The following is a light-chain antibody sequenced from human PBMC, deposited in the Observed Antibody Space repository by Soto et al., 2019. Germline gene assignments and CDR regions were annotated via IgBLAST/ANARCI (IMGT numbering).Light chain of an antibody. Sequence: ENVLTQSPGTLSLSPGERATLSCRASQSVSSSYLAWYQQKPGQAPRLLIYDASNRATGIPARFSGSGSGTDFTLTISSLEPEDFAVYYCQQRSTSFGQGTRLEIK. V-gene: IGKV3-11*01. CDR1: QSVSSSY. J-gene: IGKJ5*01. CDR3: QQRSTS. CDR2: DAS.